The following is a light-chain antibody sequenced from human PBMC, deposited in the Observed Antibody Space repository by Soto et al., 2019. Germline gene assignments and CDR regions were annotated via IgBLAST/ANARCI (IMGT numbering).Light chain of an antibody. Sequence: DIQMTQSPSSLSASVGDRVTIICRASQSVSTRLAWYQQKPGKAPKVLIYDASSWAGGVPSRFTGSGSGTEFTLTISSLQPEDFATYYCQQYDSFSVTFGQGTKVEIK. CDR3: QQYDSFSVT. CDR2: DAS. V-gene: IGKV1-5*02. CDR1: QSVSTR. J-gene: IGKJ1*01.